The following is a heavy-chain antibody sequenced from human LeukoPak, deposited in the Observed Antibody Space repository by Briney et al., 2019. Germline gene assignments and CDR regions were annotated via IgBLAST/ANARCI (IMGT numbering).Heavy chain of an antibody. Sequence: GSLRLSCAASGFTFSNAWMSWIRQTPGKGLEWIGEISDSGTTNINPSLRRRVSLSVDTSKNQFSLDMRSMTAADTGVYYCARGQGVTLIKVGKNWFDPWSQGTPVIVSP. J-gene: IGHJ5*02. CDR3: ARGQGVTLIKVGKNWFDP. CDR2: ISDSGTT. V-gene: IGHV4-34*01. D-gene: IGHD3-22*01. CDR1: GFTFSNAW.